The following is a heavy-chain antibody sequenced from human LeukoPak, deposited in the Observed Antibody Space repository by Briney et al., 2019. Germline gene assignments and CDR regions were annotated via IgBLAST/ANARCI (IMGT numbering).Heavy chain of an antibody. CDR3: VRMTGYYYGMDV. D-gene: IGHD3-9*01. CDR1: GFTLSTYS. CDR2: ISSGDNTL. Sequence: PGRYLRLSCAASGFTLSTYSMNWVRQAPGKGLEWISCISSGDNTLYYADSVKGRFAISTDNAKNSLYLQMNSLRDEDTAVYYCVRMTGYYYGMDVWGQGTTVTVSS. J-gene: IGHJ6*02. V-gene: IGHV3-48*02.